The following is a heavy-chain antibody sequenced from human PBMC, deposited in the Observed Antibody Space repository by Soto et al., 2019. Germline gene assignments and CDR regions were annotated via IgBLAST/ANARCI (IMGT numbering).Heavy chain of an antibody. CDR1: GFTVSDNY. V-gene: IGHV3-53*01. D-gene: IGHD2-15*01. CDR2: IYSGGST. J-gene: IGHJ6*02. CDR3: ARGYPTGGNGSDV. Sequence: HPGGSLRLSCAASGFTVSDNYMNWVRQAPGKGLEWVSVIYSGGSTYYTDSVKGRFTISRDNSKNTLYLQMNSLRAEDTAVYYCARGYPTGGNGSDVWGQGTTVTVSS.